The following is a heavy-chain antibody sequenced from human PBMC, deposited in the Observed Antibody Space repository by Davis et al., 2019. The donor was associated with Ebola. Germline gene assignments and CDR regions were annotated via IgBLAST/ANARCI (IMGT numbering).Heavy chain of an antibody. Sequence: ASVKVSCKASGYTFTSYAMHWVRQAPGQRLEWMGWINAGNGNTKYSQKFQGRVTITRDTSASTAYMELSSLRSEDTAVYYCARDVPWELLPYYYYGMDVWGQGTTVTVSS. J-gene: IGHJ6*02. CDR3: ARDVPWELLPYYYYGMDV. CDR2: INAGNGNT. V-gene: IGHV1-3*01. D-gene: IGHD1-26*01. CDR1: GYTFTSYA.